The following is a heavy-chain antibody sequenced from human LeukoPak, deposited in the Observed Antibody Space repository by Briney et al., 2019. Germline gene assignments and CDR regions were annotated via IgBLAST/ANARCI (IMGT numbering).Heavy chain of an antibody. V-gene: IGHV1-24*01. Sequence: ASVKVSCKVSGYTLTELSMHWVRQAPGKGLEWMGGFDPEDGETIYAQKFQGRVTMTEDTSTDTAYVELSSLRSEDTAVYYCATGILTGYYIGGFDYWGQGTLVTVSS. CDR3: ATGILTGYYIGGFDY. CDR1: GYTLTELS. CDR2: FDPEDGET. J-gene: IGHJ4*02. D-gene: IGHD3-9*01.